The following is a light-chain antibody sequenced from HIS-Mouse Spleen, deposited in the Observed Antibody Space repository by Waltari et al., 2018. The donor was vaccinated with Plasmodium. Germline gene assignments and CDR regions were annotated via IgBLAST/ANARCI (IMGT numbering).Light chain of an antibody. CDR1: QSISSY. CDR2: AAA. Sequence: DIQMTQSPSSLSASVGDRVTITCRASQSISSYLNWYQQKPGKAPKLLIYAAASLQGGVPSRISGSGAGTDFTLTISSLQAEDFATYYCQQNYNTWTFGQGTKVEIE. V-gene: IGKV1-39*01. J-gene: IGKJ1*01. CDR3: QQNYNTWT.